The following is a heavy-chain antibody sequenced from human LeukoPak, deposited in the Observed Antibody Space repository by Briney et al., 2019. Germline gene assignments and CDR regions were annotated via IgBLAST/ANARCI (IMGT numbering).Heavy chain of an antibody. CDR2: ISKTSTYI. V-gene: IGHV3-21*01. CDR1: GFRFDTHD. Sequence: TGGSLRLSCAASGFRFDTHDLNWVRQAPGKGLECVAHISKTSTYIHYADSVKGRFTISRDNAKNLVHLQMNSLRADDTAVYFCARGSRKGGYYSEFWGQGTVVTVSS. J-gene: IGHJ4*02. D-gene: IGHD3-22*01. CDR3: ARGSRKGGYYSEF.